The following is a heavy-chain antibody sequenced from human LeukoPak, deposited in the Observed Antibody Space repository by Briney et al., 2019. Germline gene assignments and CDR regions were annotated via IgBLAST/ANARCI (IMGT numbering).Heavy chain of an antibody. D-gene: IGHD3-22*01. CDR1: GFIFSNYA. J-gene: IGHJ4*02. CDR2: ISSDGSNK. Sequence: GGSLRLSCAASGFIFSNYAIHWVRQAPGKGLHWVAVISSDGSNKYYADSVKGRFTISRDNSKNTLYLQMNSLRAEDTAVYYCAKDSKGYYYDSSGYNFDYWGQGTLVTVSS. CDR3: AKDSKGYYYDSSGYNFDY. V-gene: IGHV3-30-3*01.